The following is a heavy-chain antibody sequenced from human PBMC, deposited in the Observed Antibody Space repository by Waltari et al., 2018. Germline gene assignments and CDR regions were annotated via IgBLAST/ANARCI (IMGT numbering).Heavy chain of an antibody. V-gene: IGHV3-21*01. Sequence: EVQLVESGGGLVKPGGSLRLSCAASGFTFSSYSMNWVRQAPGKGLEWVSSIRSSSRYIYYADSVKGRFTIARDNAKNSLYLQMNSLRAEDTAVYYCATIIHLGELSSLTPLDYWGQGTLVTVSS. CDR2: IRSSSRYI. D-gene: IGHD3-16*02. CDR1: GFTFSSYS. CDR3: ATIIHLGELSSLTPLDY. J-gene: IGHJ4*02.